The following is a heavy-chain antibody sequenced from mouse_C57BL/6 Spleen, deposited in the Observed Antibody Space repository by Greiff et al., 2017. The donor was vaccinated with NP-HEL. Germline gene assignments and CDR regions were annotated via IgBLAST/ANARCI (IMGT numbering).Heavy chain of an antibody. V-gene: IGHV1-19*01. CDR3: AREEESTMVTTFDY. D-gene: IGHD2-2*01. CDR2: INPYNGGT. J-gene: IGHJ2*01. Sequence: VQLQQSGPVLVKPGASVKMSCKASGYTFTDYYMNWVKQSHGKSLEWIGVINPYNGGTSYNQKFKGKATLTVDKSSSTAYMELNSLTSEDSAVYYCAREEESTMVTTFDYWGQGTTLTVSS. CDR1: GYTFTDYY.